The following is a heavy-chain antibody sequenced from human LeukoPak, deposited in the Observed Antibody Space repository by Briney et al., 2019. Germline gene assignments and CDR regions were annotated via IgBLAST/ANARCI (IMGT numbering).Heavy chain of an antibody. V-gene: IGHV1-69*13. CDR1: GGTFSSYA. D-gene: IGHD3-16*02. CDR3: ARPRLCGVWGSYRYQPGAVFDT. CDR2: IIPIFGTA. Sequence: ASVKVSCKASGGTFSSYAISWVRQAPGPGLEWMGGIIPIFGTANYAQKFQGRVTITADESTSTAYLELSSLRSEDTDVYYCARPRLCGVWGSYRYQPGAVFDTWGQRT. J-gene: IGHJ3*02.